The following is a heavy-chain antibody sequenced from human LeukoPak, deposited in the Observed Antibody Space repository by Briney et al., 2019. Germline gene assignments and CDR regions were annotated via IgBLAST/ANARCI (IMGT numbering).Heavy chain of an antibody. CDR1: GGTFSGYY. CDR2: IHHSGST. J-gene: IGHJ4*02. Sequence: PSETLSLTCAVYGGTFSGYYWSWIRQPPGKGLEWIGEIHHSGSTNYNPSLKSRVTISVDTSKNQFSLKLSSVTAADTAVYYCARYDVWGSYRAFDYWGQGTLVTVSS. D-gene: IGHD3-16*02. V-gene: IGHV4-34*01. CDR3: ARYDVWGSYRAFDY.